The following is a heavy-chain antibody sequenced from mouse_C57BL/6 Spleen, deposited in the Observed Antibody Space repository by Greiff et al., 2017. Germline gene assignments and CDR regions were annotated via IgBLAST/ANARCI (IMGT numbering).Heavy chain of an antibody. V-gene: IGHV7-3*01. D-gene: IGHD1-1*01. CDR1: GSTFTDYY. J-gene: IGHJ4*01. CDR2: IRNKANGYTT. Sequence: EVKLLESGGGLVQPGGSLCLSCAVPGSTFTDYYMSWVRQPPGKALEWWGFIRNKANGYTTEHSASVKGGFTISRDNSQSILYLQLNALRAEDSATYYCERYPYYDGSSDDAMDYWGQGTSVTVSS. CDR3: ERYPYYDGSSDDAMDY.